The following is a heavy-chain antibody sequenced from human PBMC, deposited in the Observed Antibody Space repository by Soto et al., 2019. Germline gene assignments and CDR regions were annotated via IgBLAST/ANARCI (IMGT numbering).Heavy chain of an antibody. D-gene: IGHD6-13*01. V-gene: IGHV5-51*01. CDR1: GYTFTNYW. J-gene: IGHJ5*02. CDR3: ARHPERIAEIGWFDP. CDR2: IQPGDSDI. Sequence: GESLKISCKTSGYTFTNYWIGXVRQMPGKGLQWLGIIQPGDSDIRYNPSFEDKITISADKSIDTAYLQWHSLRAEDTAVYYCARHPERIAEIGWFDPWGQGTLVTVSS.